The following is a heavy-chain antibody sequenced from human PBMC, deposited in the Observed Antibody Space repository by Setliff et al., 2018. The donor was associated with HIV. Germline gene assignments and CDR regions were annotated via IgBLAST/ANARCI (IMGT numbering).Heavy chain of an antibody. CDR3: ARAMRGVVVTNMYYYYGMDV. CDR2: MYTSGST. J-gene: IGHJ6*02. CDR1: GGSISSDNYY. V-gene: IGHV4-61*02. Sequence: KSSETLSLTCTVSGGSISSDNYYWSWIRQPAGKGLEWIGRMYTSGSTNYNPSLKSRVTISVDTSKRQFSLKLSSVTAADTAVYYCARAMRGVVVTNMYYYYGMDVWGQGTTVTVSS. D-gene: IGHD2-21*02.